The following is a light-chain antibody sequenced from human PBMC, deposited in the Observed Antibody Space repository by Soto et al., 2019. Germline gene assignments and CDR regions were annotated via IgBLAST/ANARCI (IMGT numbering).Light chain of an antibody. CDR1: QDISNY. CDR2: AAS. V-gene: IGKV1-6*01. Sequence: IQMTQSPSSLSASVGDRVTITCRASQDISNYLNWYQQKPGKAPKLLIYAASTLQSGVPSRFSGSGSGTDFTLTISSLQPEDFATYYCLQDYNYPWTFGQGTKVDIK. J-gene: IGKJ1*01. CDR3: LQDYNYPWT.